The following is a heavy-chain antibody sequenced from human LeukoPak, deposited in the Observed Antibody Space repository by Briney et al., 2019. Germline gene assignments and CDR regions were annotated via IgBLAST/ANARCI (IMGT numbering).Heavy chain of an antibody. V-gene: IGHV4-34*01. Sequence: SETLSLTCAVYGGSFSGYYWSWIGQPPGKGLEWIGEINHSGSTNYNPSLKSRVTISVDTSKNQFSLKLSSVTAADTAVYYCARGLGYDSSFDYWGQGTLVTVSS. J-gene: IGHJ4*02. CDR2: INHSGST. CDR3: ARGLGYDSSFDY. D-gene: IGHD3-22*01. CDR1: GGSFSGYY.